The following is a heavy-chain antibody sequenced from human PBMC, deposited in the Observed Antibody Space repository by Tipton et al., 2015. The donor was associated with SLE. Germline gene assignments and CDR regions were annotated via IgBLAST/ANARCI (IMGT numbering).Heavy chain of an antibody. Sequence: TLSLTCAVYGGSFSGYYWSWNRQPPGKGLEWIGEINHSGSTNYNPSLNSRVTISVDTSKNQFSLKLSSVTAADTAVDYCARDTLDTEGYFDLWGRGTLVTVSS. J-gene: IGHJ2*01. CDR1: GGSFSGYY. V-gene: IGHV4-34*01. CDR2: INHSGST. CDR3: ARDTLDTEGYFDL. D-gene: IGHD5-18*01.